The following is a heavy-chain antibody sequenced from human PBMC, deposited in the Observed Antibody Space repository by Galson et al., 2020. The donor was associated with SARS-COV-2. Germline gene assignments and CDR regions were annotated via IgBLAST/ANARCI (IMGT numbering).Heavy chain of an antibody. CDR2: ISSSGSYI. D-gene: IGHD2-15*01. J-gene: IGHJ1*01. CDR3: ARVGDCSGGICYGAEYFQH. CDR1: GITFSDYF. Sequence: NSGGSLRLSCAASGITFSDYFMSWVRQAPGKGLEWVSYISSSGSYINYADSVKGRFTISRDNAKNSLNLQMNSLRVEDTAVYYCARVGDCSGGICYGAEYFQHWGQGTLVTVSS. V-gene: IGHV3-11*04.